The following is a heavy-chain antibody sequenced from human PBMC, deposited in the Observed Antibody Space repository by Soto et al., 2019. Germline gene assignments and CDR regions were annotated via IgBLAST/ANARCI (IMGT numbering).Heavy chain of an antibody. D-gene: IGHD3-16*01. V-gene: IGHV4-39*01. J-gene: IGHJ4*02. CDR2: IYYSGST. CDR1: GGSISSPHDY. Sequence: PSETLSLTCTVSGGSISSPHDYWAWLRQSPGRGLEWIASIYYSGSTYHNPSLKSRITISVDTSKNQFSLHLTSVTAADTAVYYCARHGLTAYMVYYFDFWGQGTLVT. CDR3: ARHGLTAYMVYYFDF.